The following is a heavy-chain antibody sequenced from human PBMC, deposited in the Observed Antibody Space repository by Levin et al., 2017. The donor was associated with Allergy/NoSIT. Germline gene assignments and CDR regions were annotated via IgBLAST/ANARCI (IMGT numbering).Heavy chain of an antibody. J-gene: IGHJ4*02. Sequence: LSLTCAASGFTFSSYGMHWVRQAPGKGLEWVAVIWYDGSNKYYADSVKGRFTISRDNSKNTLYLQMNSLRAEDTAVYYCARGDCSGGSCYVLGKGFDYWGQGTLVTVSS. CDR2: IWYDGSNK. CDR3: ARGDCSGGSCYVLGKGFDY. V-gene: IGHV3-33*01. D-gene: IGHD2-15*01. CDR1: GFTFSSYG.